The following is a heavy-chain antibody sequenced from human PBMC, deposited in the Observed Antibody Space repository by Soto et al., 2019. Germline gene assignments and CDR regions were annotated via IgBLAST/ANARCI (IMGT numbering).Heavy chain of an antibody. D-gene: IGHD6-13*01. CDR2: IYYSGST. CDR1: GGSISSSSYY. V-gene: IGHV4-39*01. CDR3: ARRGGSWYNWFDP. J-gene: IGHJ5*02. Sequence: SETLSLTCTVSGGSISSSSYYWGWIRQPPGKGLEWIGSIYYSGSTYYNPSLKSRVTISVDTSKNQFSLKLSSVTAADTAVYYCARRGGSWYNWFDPWGQGTLVTVS.